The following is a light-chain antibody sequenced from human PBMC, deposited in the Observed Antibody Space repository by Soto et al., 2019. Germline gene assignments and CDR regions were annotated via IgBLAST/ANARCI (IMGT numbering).Light chain of an antibody. Sequence: EIVLTQSPGTLSLSPGERATLSCMTSQSVSSNYLAWYQQKHGQAPRLLIYVASSRATGIPDRFSGSGSGTDFNLTISRLEPEDFAVYHCQQYGTSWWTFGQGTKVEIK. V-gene: IGKV3-20*01. CDR2: VAS. CDR3: QQYGTSWWT. J-gene: IGKJ1*01. CDR1: QSVSSNY.